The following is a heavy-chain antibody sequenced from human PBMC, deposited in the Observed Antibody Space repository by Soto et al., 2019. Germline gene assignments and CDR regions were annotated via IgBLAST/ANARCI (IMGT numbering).Heavy chain of an antibody. CDR2: TYYRSKWYN. J-gene: IGHJ5*02. D-gene: IGHD2-15*01. V-gene: IGHV6-1*01. Sequence: QVPLQQSGPGLVKPSQTLSLTCAISGDSVSSNSAAWNWIRQSPSRGLEWLGRTYYRSKWYNDYAVSVKSRITINPDTSKNQFSLQLNSVTPEDTAVYYCARAPRYCSGGSCYVWDWFDPWGQGTLVTVSS. CDR1: GDSVSSNSAA. CDR3: ARAPRYCSGGSCYVWDWFDP.